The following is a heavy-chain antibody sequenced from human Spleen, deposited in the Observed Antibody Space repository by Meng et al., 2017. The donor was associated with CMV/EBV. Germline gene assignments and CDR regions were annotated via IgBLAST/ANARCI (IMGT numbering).Heavy chain of an antibody. CDR2: INPNSGGT. V-gene: IGHV1-2*02. Sequence: ASVKVSCKSSGYTFTGYYMYWVRQAPGQGLEWMGWINPNSGGTNYAQKFQGRVTMTRDTSISTAYMELSRLRSDDTAVYYCEVVVPAAIPEAAVDYFDYWGQGTLVTVSS. D-gene: IGHD2-2*02. J-gene: IGHJ4*02. CDR1: GYTFTGYY. CDR3: EVVVPAAIPEAAVDYFDY.